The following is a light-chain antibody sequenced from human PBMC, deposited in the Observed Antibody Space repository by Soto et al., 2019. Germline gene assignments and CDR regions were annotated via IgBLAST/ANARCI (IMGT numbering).Light chain of an antibody. V-gene: IGKV3-20*01. CDR1: QSVSSTY. J-gene: IGKJ1*01. CDR3: QQYGGSRWT. CDR2: GAS. Sequence: EIVLPQSPGTLSLSPGERATLSCRASQSVSSTYLAWYQQKPGQAPRLLIYGASNRATGIPDRFSGSGSGTDFTLTISRLEPEDFAVYYCQQYGGSRWTFGQGTRVDI.